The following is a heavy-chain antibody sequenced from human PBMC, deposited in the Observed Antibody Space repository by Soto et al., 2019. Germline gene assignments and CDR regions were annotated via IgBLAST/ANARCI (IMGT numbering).Heavy chain of an antibody. Sequence: QVQLVESGGGVVQPGRSLRLSCAASGFTFSSYALHWVRQAPGKGLEWVAVISYDGTNKYYIDSVNGRFTISRDNSKNTLFLRMNCLRAEDTAVYYCARDRAYCGGDCWVAFDFWGQGTMVTVSS. J-gene: IGHJ3*01. CDR2: ISYDGTNK. CDR3: ARDRAYCGGDCWVAFDF. CDR1: GFTFSSYA. D-gene: IGHD2-21*02. V-gene: IGHV3-30-3*01.